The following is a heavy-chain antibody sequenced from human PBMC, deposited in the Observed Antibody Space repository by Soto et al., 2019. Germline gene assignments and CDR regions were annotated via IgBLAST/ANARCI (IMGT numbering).Heavy chain of an antibody. D-gene: IGHD1-1*01. J-gene: IGHJ6*03. CDR2: ISSSSSYI. V-gene: IGHV3-21*01. Sequence: GGSLRLSCVASGFTFSSYSMNWVRQAPGKGLEWVSSISSSSSYIYYADSVKGRFTISRDNAKNSLYLQMNSLRAEDTAVYYCARGRAGTSTNMDVWGKGTTVTVSS. CDR1: GFTFSSYS. CDR3: ARGRAGTSTNMDV.